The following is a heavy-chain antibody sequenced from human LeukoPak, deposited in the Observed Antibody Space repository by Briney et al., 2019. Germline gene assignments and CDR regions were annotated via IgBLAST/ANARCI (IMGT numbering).Heavy chain of an antibody. D-gene: IGHD3-10*01. Sequence: PGGSLRLSCAASGFTFSSYGMHWVRQAPGKGLEWVAVIWYDGSNKYYADSVKGRFTISRDNSKNTLYLQMNSLGAEDTAVYYCAKWASGSSDPLDYWGQGTLVTVSS. J-gene: IGHJ4*02. CDR2: IWYDGSNK. CDR1: GFTFSSYG. V-gene: IGHV3-33*06. CDR3: AKWASGSSDPLDY.